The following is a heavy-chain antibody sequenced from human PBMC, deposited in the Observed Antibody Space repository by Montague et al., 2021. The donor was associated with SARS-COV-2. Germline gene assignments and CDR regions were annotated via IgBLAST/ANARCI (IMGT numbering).Heavy chain of an antibody. Sequence: SETLSLTCTVSGDSISSSTYYWDWIRQPPGKGLEWIGSIYDSGSTYYXPSLKSRVTISVDTSKNHFSLKLSSVTAADTAVYYCARRGRKLLPVATTIGGFDIWGQGTMVTVSS. CDR3: ARRGRKLLPVATTIGGFDI. V-gene: IGHV4-39*02. CDR1: GDSISSSTYY. J-gene: IGHJ3*02. CDR2: IYDSGST. D-gene: IGHD5-12*01.